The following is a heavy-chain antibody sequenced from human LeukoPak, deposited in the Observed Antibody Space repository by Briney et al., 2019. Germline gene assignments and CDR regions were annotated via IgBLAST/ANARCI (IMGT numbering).Heavy chain of an antibody. J-gene: IGHJ4*02. V-gene: IGHV4-59*01. CDR3: ARLGATNPFYFDY. D-gene: IGHD1-26*01. CDR2: IYYSGST. Sequence: SETLSLTCTVSGGSISGYYWSWIRQPPGKGLECIGYIYYSGSTNYNPSLKSRVTISVDTSKNQFSLKLSSVTAADTAVYYCARLGATNPFYFDYWGQGTLVTVSS. CDR1: GGSISGYY.